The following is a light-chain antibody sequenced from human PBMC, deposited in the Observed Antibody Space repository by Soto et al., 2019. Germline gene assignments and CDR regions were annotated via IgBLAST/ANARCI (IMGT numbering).Light chain of an antibody. CDR1: SSDVGGYNY. J-gene: IGLJ1*01. CDR3: SSYTRSSTFYV. V-gene: IGLV2-14*01. Sequence: QSALTQPASVSGSPGQSITISCTGTSSDVGGYNYVSWYQQHPGKAPKLMIYEVSNRPSGVSNRFSGSKSGNTASLTISGLQAEDEADYYCSSYTRSSTFYVFGNGTKVTGL. CDR2: EVS.